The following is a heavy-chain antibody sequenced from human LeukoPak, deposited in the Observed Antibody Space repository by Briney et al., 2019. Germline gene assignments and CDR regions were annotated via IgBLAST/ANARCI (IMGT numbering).Heavy chain of an antibody. Sequence: SETLSLTCTVSGNSISSGYYWDWIRQPPGKGLQWIGSVYHSGSTYYNPSLKSRITISVDTSKNQFSLKLSSVTAADTAVYYCARAIVVVPAAINWFDPWGQGTLVTVSS. J-gene: IGHJ5*02. CDR2: VYHSGST. CDR1: GNSISSGYY. D-gene: IGHD2-2*01. V-gene: IGHV4-38-2*02. CDR3: ARAIVVVPAAINWFDP.